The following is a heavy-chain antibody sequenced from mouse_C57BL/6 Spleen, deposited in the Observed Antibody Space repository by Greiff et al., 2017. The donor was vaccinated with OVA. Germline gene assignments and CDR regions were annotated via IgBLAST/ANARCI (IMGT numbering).Heavy chain of an antibody. CDR1: GYTFTSYD. J-gene: IGHJ2*01. CDR2: IYPRDGCT. Sequence: QVQLQQSGPELVKPGASVKLSCKASGYTFTSYDINWVKQRPGQGLEWIGGIYPRDGCTKYNEKFKGKATLTVDTSSSTAYMQLHSLTSEDSAVSVCERVTTVVAYYFGYWGQGTTLTVSA. V-gene: IGHV1-85*01. D-gene: IGHD1-1*01. CDR3: ERVTTVVAYYFGY.